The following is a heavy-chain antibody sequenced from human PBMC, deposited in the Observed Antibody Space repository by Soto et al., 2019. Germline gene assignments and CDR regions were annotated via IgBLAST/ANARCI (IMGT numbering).Heavy chain of an antibody. D-gene: IGHD3-22*01. CDR2: ISYDGSNK. J-gene: IGHJ5*02. CDR3: ARDYYDSSGYFCPWFDP. CDR1: GFTFSKYA. V-gene: IGHV3-30-3*01. Sequence: LRLSCAASGFTFSKYALHWVRQAPGKGLEWVAVISYDGSNKYYADSVKGRFTISRDNSKNTLYLQMNSLRAEDTAFYYCARDYYDSSGYFCPWFDPWGQGTLVTVSS.